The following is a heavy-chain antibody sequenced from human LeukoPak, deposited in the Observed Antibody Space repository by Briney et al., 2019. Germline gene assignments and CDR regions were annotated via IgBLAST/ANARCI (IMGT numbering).Heavy chain of an antibody. CDR3: AKDYSKTSYYGSGTYYRPNWFDP. CDR2: IRSDGSNK. D-gene: IGHD3-10*01. V-gene: IGHV3-30*02. CDR1: GFTFSSYG. Sequence: GGSLRLSCAASGFTFSSYGMSWVRQAPGMGLEWVAFIRSDGSNKNYADSVKGRFTISRDNSKNTLYLQMNSLRPDDTAVYYCAKDYSKTSYYGSGTYYRPNWFDPWGQGTLVTVSS. J-gene: IGHJ5*02.